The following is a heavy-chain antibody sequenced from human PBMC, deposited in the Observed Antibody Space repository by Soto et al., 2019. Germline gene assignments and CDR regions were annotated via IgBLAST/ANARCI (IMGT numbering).Heavy chain of an antibody. J-gene: IGHJ6*02. V-gene: IGHV3-30-3*01. CDR3: ARGGDYYDSSGYYPEYYYVMDV. Sequence: PGGSLRLSCAASGFTFSTYAMHWVRQAPGKGPDWVAVISYDGSNKYYADSVKGRFTISRDNSKNTLYLQMNSLRAEDTAVYYCARGGDYYDSSGYYPEYYYVMDVWGQGTTVTVSS. D-gene: IGHD3-22*01. CDR1: GFTFSTYA. CDR2: ISYDGSNK.